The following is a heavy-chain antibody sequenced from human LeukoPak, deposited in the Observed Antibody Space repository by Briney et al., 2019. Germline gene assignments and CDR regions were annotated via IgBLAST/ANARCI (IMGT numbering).Heavy chain of an antibody. CDR2: IYQSGST. J-gene: IGHJ4*02. CDR1: GYSISSGYY. V-gene: IGHV4-38-2*02. CDR3: ARDRSGSYYSYDY. Sequence: SETLSLTCTVSGYSISSGYYWGWIRQPPGKGLEWIGSIYQSGSTYYNPSLKSRVTISVDTSKNQFSLKLSSVTAADTAVYYCARDRSGSYYSYDYWGQGTLVTVSS. D-gene: IGHD1-26*01.